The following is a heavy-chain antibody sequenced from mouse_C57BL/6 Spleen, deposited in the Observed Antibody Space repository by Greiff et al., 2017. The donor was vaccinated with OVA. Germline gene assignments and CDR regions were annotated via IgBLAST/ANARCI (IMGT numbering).Heavy chain of an antibody. CDR1: GYTFTSYW. Sequence: QVQLQQPGAELVMPGASVKLSCKASGYTFTSYWMHWVKQRPGQGLEWIGEIDPSDSYTNYTQKFQGKSTLTVDKSSSTAYMQLSSLTSEDSAVYYCARATTVVAPDYWGQGTTLTVSS. CDR3: ARATTVVAPDY. V-gene: IGHV1-69*01. D-gene: IGHD1-1*01. CDR2: IDPSDSYT. J-gene: IGHJ2*01.